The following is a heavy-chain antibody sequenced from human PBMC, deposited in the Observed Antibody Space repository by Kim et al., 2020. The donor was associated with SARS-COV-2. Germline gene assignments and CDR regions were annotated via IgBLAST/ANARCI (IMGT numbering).Heavy chain of an antibody. V-gene: IGHV4-59*12. CDR3: ARCGIVATRHYGMEG. D-gene: IGHD5-12*01. J-gene: IGHJ6*02. Sequence: SETLSLTCTVSGGAISNYFWSWIRQTPGKGLEWIGYIHYSGSTYYKPSLKSRVTISLDTPKNQFSLNLSSVTAADTAVYYCARCGIVATRHYGMEGWG. CDR1: GGAISNYF. CDR2: IHYSGST.